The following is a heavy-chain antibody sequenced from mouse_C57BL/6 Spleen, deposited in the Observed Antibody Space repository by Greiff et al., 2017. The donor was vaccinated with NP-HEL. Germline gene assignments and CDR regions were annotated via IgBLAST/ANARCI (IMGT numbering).Heavy chain of an antibody. CDR3: AEGELLDWYFDV. V-gene: IGHV2-3*01. CDR2: IWGDGST. D-gene: IGHD2-12*01. CDR1: GFSLTSYG. Sequence: VKLMESGPGLVAPSQSLSITCTVSGFSLTSYGVSWVRQPPGKGLEWLGVIWGDGSTNYHSALISSLSTSKDNSKSQVFLKLNSLQSDDTATYYCAEGELLDWYFDVWGTGTTVTVAS. J-gene: IGHJ1*03.